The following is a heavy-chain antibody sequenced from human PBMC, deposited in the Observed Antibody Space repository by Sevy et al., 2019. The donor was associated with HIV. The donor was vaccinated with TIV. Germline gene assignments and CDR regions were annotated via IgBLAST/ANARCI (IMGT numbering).Heavy chain of an antibody. CDR1: GFTFSSYS. V-gene: IGHV3-21*01. CDR2: ISSSSSYI. Sequence: GGSLRLSCVASGFTFSSYSMNWVRQAPGKGLEWVSSISSSSSYIYYADSVKGRFTISRDNAKNSLYLQMNSLRAEDTAVYYCARDRYTMVRGVMGYFDYWGQGTLVTVSS. J-gene: IGHJ4*02. CDR3: ARDRYTMVRGVMGYFDY. D-gene: IGHD3-10*01.